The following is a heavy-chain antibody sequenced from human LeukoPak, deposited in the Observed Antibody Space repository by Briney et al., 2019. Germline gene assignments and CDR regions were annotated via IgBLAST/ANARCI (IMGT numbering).Heavy chain of an antibody. J-gene: IGHJ4*02. Sequence: ASVKVSCKTSGYTFTDHYIHWVRQAPGQGLEWTGWINPDSGGTNYAQKFQGRVTMTRDTSIRTAYMELTRLRSDDTAVYFCARARIGGYSSTLPYWGQGTLVTVSS. V-gene: IGHV1-2*02. D-gene: IGHD6-19*01. CDR1: GYTFTDHY. CDR3: ARARIGGYSSTLPY. CDR2: INPDSGGT.